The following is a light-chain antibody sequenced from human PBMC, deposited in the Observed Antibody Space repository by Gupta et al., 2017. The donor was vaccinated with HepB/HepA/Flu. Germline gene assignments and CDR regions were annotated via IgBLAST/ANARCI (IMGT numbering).Light chain of an antibody. Sequence: DLVLTQPTLSLPVTHGEPKSISCRSSQSLLHSNGYTYLDWYLQKTAQSPQLLIYFGFNRASGGPDRCSGSGSGTDFTLNISRVEAEDVGVDYCMQARQTPQTFGQGTKVEIK. V-gene: IGKV2-28*01. CDR3: MQARQTPQT. J-gene: IGKJ1*01. CDR1: QSLLHSNGYTY. CDR2: FGF.